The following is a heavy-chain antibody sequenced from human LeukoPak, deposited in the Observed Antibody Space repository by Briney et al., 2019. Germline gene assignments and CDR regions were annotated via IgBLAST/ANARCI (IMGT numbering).Heavy chain of an antibody. J-gene: IGHJ6*02. CDR1: GYTFTSYD. D-gene: IGHD5-18*01. V-gene: IGHV1-2*06. Sequence: ASVKVSCKASGYTFTSYDINWVRQAPGQGLEWMGRINPNSGGTNYAQKFQGRVTMTRDTSISTAYMELSRLRSDDTAVYYCARVTAMVPYGMDVWGQGTTVTVSS. CDR2: INPNSGGT. CDR3: ARVTAMVPYGMDV.